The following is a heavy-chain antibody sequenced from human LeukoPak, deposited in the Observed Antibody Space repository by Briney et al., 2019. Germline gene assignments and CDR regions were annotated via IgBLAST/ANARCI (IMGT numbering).Heavy chain of an antibody. J-gene: IGHJ4*02. Sequence: GASVKVSCKASGYTFTSYYMHWVRQAPGQGLEWMGIINPSGGSTSYAQKFQGRVTMTRDTSTSTVYMELSSLRSEDTAVYYCARYPTRYCSGGSCRTNYFDYWGQGTLVTVSS. CDR3: ARYPTRYCSGGSCRTNYFDY. CDR1: GYTFTSYY. CDR2: INPSGGST. D-gene: IGHD2-15*01. V-gene: IGHV1-46*01.